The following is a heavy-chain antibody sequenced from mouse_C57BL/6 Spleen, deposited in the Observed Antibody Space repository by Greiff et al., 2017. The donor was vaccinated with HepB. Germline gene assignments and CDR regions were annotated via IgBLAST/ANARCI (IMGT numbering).Heavy chain of an antibody. V-gene: IGHV1-42*01. CDR2: INPSTGGT. Sequence: EVQLQESGPELVKPGASVKISCKASGYSFTGYYMNWVKQSPEKSLEWIGEINPSTGGTTYNQKFKAKATLTVDKSSSTAYMQLKSLTSEDSAVYYCARRAVVAPFDYWGQGTTLTVSS. CDR3: ARRAVVAPFDY. D-gene: IGHD1-1*01. J-gene: IGHJ2*01. CDR1: GYSFTGYY.